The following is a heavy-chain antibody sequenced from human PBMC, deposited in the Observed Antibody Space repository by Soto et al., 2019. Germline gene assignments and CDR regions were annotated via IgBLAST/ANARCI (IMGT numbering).Heavy chain of an antibody. D-gene: IGHD5-12*01. CDR3: ARTGQGGFRDNWFDP. CDR1: GFTLEDYG. CDR2: INWNGGRT. Sequence: EVQLGESGGGGVRPGGSLRLSCAASGFTLEDYGMSWVRQAPGKGLEWVFGINWNGGRTGYEDPVKGRFTISRDNAKNSLYLQMNSLRAEDTALYYCARTGQGGFRDNWFDPWGQGTLVTVSS. V-gene: IGHV3-20*04. J-gene: IGHJ5*02.